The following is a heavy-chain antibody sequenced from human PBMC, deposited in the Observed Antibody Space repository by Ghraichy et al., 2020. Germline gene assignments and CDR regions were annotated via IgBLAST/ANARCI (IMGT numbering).Heavy chain of an antibody. CDR3: AKGDDYYDSSGYYYETAGGMDV. CDR2: ISGSGGST. V-gene: IGHV3-23*01. D-gene: IGHD3-22*01. CDR1: GFTFSSYA. Sequence: GEALNISCAASGFTFSSYAMSWVRQAPGKGLEWVSAISGSGGSTYYADSVKGRFTISRDNSKNTLYLQMNSLRAEDTAVYYCAKGDDYYDSSGYYYETAGGMDVWGQGTTVTVSS. J-gene: IGHJ6*02.